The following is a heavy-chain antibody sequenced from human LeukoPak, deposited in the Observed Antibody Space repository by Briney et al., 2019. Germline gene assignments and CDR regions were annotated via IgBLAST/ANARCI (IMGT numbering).Heavy chain of an antibody. CDR1: GFTFGDYA. Sequence: GGSLRLSCTASGFTFGDYAMSWVRQAPGKGLEWVGFIRSEAYGGTTEYAASVKGRFTISRDDSKSIAYLQMNSLKTEDTAVYYCTRDESDIAAAAPHLFDYWGQGTLVTVSS. CDR2: IRSEAYGGTT. J-gene: IGHJ4*02. CDR3: TRDESDIAAAAPHLFDY. V-gene: IGHV3-49*04. D-gene: IGHD6-13*01.